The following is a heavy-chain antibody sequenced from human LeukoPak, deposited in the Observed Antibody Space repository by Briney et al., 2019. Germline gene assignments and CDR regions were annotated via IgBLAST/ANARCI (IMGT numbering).Heavy chain of an antibody. Sequence: GGSLRLSCAASGFIFDTYAMNWVRQAPGKGLVWVSRINSDGSTTSYADSVKGRFTISRDNAKNTLYLQMNSLRAEDTAVYYCSRDTADDAFDIWGQGTMVTVSS. CDR2: INSDGSTT. CDR3: SRDTADDAFDI. J-gene: IGHJ3*02. V-gene: IGHV3-74*01. CDR1: GFIFDTYA.